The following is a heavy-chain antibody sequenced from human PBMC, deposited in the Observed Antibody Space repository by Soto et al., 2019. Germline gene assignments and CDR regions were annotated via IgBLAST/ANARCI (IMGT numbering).Heavy chain of an antibody. V-gene: IGHV4-59*01. J-gene: IGHJ4*02. CDR2: IYYSGST. Sequence: QVQLQESGPGLVKPSETLSLTCTVSGGSISSYYWSWIRQPPGKGLEWIGYIYYSGSTNYNPSLKSRVTISVDTSKNQFSLKLSSVAAADTAVYYCARAMRGSYLRYFDYWGQGTLVPVSS. CDR3: ARAMRGSYLRYFDY. CDR1: GGSISSYY. D-gene: IGHD1-26*01.